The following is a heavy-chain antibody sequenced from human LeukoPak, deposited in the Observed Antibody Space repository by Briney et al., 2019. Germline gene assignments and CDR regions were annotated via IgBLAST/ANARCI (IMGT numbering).Heavy chain of an antibody. J-gene: IGHJ4*02. CDR3: AREGGY. V-gene: IGHV3-48*01. Sequence: GGSLRLSCAASGFTFATYTMNWVRQAPGKGLEWVSYITSSSSTIYYADSVKGRFTISRDNAKNSLYLQMNSLRAEDTAVYYCAREGGYWGQGTLVTVSS. CDR1: GFTFATYT. CDR2: ITSSSSTI.